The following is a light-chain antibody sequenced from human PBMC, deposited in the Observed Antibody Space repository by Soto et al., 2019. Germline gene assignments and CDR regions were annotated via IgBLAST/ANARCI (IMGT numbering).Light chain of an antibody. Sequence: DIVMTQSPDSLSVSLGGRPTVHCKSSQSILHSSNNKNYLAWYQQKPGQPPKMLMYWASTRKSGVPDRFRGSGCGTDFALAISGLQAEDVAVYSCQQYFSTPPTFGQGPKPEIK. V-gene: IGKV4-1*01. CDR2: WAS. CDR1: QSILHSSNNKNY. CDR3: QQYFSTPPT. J-gene: IGKJ2*01.